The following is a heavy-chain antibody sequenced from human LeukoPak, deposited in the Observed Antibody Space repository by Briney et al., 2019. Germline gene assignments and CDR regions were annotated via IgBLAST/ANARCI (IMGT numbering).Heavy chain of an antibody. J-gene: IGHJ3*02. V-gene: IGHV4-39*01. CDR1: GGSISSSSYY. CDR2: IYYSGST. D-gene: IGHD3-22*01. Sequence: PSETLSLTCTVSGGSISSSSYYWGWIRQPPGKGLEWIGSIYYSGSTYYNPSLKSRVTISVDTSKNQFSLKLSSVTAADTAVYYCATLGGPYYDSSADAFDIWGQGTMVTVSS. CDR3: ATLGGPYYDSSADAFDI.